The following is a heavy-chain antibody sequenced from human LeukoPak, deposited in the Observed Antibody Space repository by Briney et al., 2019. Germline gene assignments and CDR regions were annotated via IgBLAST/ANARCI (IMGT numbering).Heavy chain of an antibody. Sequence: ASVKVSCKASGGTFSSYAISWVRQAPGQGLEWMGGIIPIFGTANYAQKFQGRVTITADESTSTAYMELSSLRSEDTAVYYCARAHRTYYYGSGSKYFDYWGQGTLVTVSS. D-gene: IGHD3-10*01. V-gene: IGHV1-69*13. J-gene: IGHJ4*02. CDR1: GGTFSSYA. CDR3: ARAHRTYYYGSGSKYFDY. CDR2: IIPIFGTA.